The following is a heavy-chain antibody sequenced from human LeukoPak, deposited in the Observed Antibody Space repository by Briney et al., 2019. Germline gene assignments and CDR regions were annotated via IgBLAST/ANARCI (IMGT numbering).Heavy chain of an antibody. CDR2: ISSSSSYI. CDR3: ARDPYVAVAGIDDY. D-gene: IGHD6-19*01. J-gene: IGHJ4*02. CDR1: GFTFSSYS. Sequence: GGSLRLSCAASGFTFSSYSMNWVRQAPGKWLEWVSSISSSSSYIYYADSVKGRFTISRDNAKNSLYLQMNSLRAEDTAVYYCARDPYVAVAGIDDYWGQGTLVTVSS. V-gene: IGHV3-21*01.